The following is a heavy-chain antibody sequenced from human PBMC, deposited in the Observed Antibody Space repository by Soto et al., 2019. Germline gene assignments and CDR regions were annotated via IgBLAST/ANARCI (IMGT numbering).Heavy chain of an antibody. J-gene: IGHJ4*02. D-gene: IGHD2-8*01. Sequence: QVQLVQSGAEVKKPGASVKVSCKASGYTFTSYDINWVRQATGQGLEWMGWMNPNSGNTGYAQKFQGRVTMTRNTSISTAYMELSSLRSEDTAVYYCASVFVRCTNGGCFPEKIDYWGQGTLGTVSS. V-gene: IGHV1-8*01. CDR1: GYTFTSYD. CDR3: ASVFVRCTNGGCFPEKIDY. CDR2: MNPNSGNT.